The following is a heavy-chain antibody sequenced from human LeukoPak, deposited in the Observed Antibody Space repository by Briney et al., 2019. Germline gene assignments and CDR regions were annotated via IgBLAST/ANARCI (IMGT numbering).Heavy chain of an antibody. CDR2: IYNTGST. Sequence: SETLSLTCIVSGGSISNYYWSWIRQPPGKGLEWIGYIYNTGSTYYNPSLKSRVTISVDTSKNQFSLILSTLTAADTAVYYCARCRYSSTYRHSFDIWGQGAMVTVSS. J-gene: IGHJ3*02. V-gene: IGHV4-59*01. D-gene: IGHD1-26*01. CDR1: GGSISNYY. CDR3: ARCRYSSTYRHSFDI.